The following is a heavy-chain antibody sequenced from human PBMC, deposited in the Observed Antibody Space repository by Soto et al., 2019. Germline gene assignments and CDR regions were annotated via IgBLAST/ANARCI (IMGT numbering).Heavy chain of an antibody. Sequence: ASVKVSCKASGYTFTGYYMHWVRQAPGQGLEWMGWINPNSGGTNYAQKFQGRVTMTRDTSISTAYMELSRLRSDDTAVYYCARDNRYSGIDARDYYYGMDVWGQGTTVTVSS. D-gene: IGHD6-13*01. CDR3: ARDNRYSGIDARDYYYGMDV. CDR1: GYTFTGYY. CDR2: INPNSGGT. V-gene: IGHV1-2*02. J-gene: IGHJ6*02.